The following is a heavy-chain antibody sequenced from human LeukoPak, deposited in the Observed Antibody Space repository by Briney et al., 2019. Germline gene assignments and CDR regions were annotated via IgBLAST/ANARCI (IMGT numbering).Heavy chain of an antibody. CDR2: IRGSGGST. Sequence: QPGGSVSLPCAASGFTFSSNARIGVPQAPGRGWEWVRTIRGSGGSTYYADSVKGRFTISRDNSKNTLYLQMNSLRAEDTAVYYCAKATYYYDSSGYDYFDYWGQGTLVTVSS. D-gene: IGHD3-22*01. J-gene: IGHJ4*02. CDR3: AKATYYYDSSGYDYFDY. V-gene: IGHV3-23*01. CDR1: GFTFSSNA.